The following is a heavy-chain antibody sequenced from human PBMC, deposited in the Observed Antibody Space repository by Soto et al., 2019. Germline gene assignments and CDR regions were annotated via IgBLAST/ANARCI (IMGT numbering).Heavy chain of an antibody. CDR2: IYSGGST. Sequence: CGSMRVSSAASGGTVSSNDVSWVRQAPGKGLEWVSVIYSGGSTYYADSVKGRFTISRHNSKNTLYLQMNSLRAEDTAVYYCARVSEDAFDIWGQGTMVTVTS. V-gene: IGHV3-53*04. D-gene: IGHD3-16*02. J-gene: IGHJ3*02. CDR1: GGTVSSND. CDR3: ARVSEDAFDI.